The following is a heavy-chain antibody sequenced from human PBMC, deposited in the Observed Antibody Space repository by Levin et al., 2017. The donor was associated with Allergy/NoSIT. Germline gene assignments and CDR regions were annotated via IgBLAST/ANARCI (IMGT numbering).Heavy chain of an antibody. Sequence: TSETLSLTCTVSGGSMSSGSFYWNWVRQPAGRGLEWIGRIYSSGSMNYNPSLKSRITMSVDTSKNQFSLRLTSVTAADTAVYYCAREGDDILTGYNYYYYYYMDVWGKGTTVTVSS. D-gene: IGHD3-9*01. CDR1: GGSMSSGSFY. J-gene: IGHJ6*03. CDR2: IYSSGSM. CDR3: AREGDDILTGYNYYYYYYMDV. V-gene: IGHV4-61*02.